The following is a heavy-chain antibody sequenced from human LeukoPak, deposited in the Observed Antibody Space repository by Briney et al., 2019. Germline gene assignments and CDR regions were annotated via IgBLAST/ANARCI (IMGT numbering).Heavy chain of an antibody. V-gene: IGHV1-2*06. J-gene: IGHJ5*02. CDR2: INPNSGGT. D-gene: IGHD2-8*01. CDR3: ARDFTTYCSNGLCLDRNWFDP. CDR1: GYTFTGYY. Sequence: ASVKVSCKASGYTFTGYYMHWVRQAPGQGLEWMGRINPNSGGTNYAQKFQGRVTMTRDTSISTAYMELSRLTSDDTAVYYCARDFTTYCSNGLCLDRNWFDPWGQGTLVTDSS.